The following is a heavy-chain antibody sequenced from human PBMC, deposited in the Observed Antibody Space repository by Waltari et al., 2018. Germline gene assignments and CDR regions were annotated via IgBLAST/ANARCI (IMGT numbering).Heavy chain of an antibody. CDR1: GYPFTDYY. V-gene: IGHV1-2*06. CDR2: INPNRGGT. D-gene: IGHD3-3*01. Sequence: QVQLVQSGAEVKKPGASVKVSFTASGYPFTDYYMHWVRQAPGQGLEWMGRINPNRGGTNYTQKFQGRVTRTRDTSISTAYMELSRLRSDDTAVYYCARGGPAIFGVLITKRFDYWGQGTLVTVSS. CDR3: ARGGPAIFGVLITKRFDY. J-gene: IGHJ4*02.